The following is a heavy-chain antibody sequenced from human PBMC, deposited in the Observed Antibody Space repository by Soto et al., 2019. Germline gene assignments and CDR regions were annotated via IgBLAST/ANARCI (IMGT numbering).Heavy chain of an antibody. V-gene: IGHV1-69*12. J-gene: IGHJ5*02. CDR3: ATAKKYSSSWYGTENWFDP. CDR1: GGTFSSYA. CDR2: IIPIFGTA. D-gene: IGHD6-13*01. Sequence: QVQLVQSGAEVKKPGSSVKVSCKASGGTFSSYAISWVRQAPGQGLEWMGGIIPIFGTANYAQKFQGRVTITADESTSTAYMELSSLRYEDTAVYYCATAKKYSSSWYGTENWFDPWGQGTLVTVSS.